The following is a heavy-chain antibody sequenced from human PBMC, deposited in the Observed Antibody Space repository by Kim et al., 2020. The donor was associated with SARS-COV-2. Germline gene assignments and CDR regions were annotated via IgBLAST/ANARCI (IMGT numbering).Heavy chain of an antibody. CDR3: TTGGDYDWYFDL. Sequence: GGSLRLSCAASGITFSNAWMSWVRQAPGQGLEWVGRIKSKTDGGTTDYAAPVKGRFTFSRDDSKNTLYLQMNSLKTEDTAVYYCTTGGDYDWYFDLWGRGTLVTVSS. J-gene: IGHJ2*01. CDR1: GITFSNAW. D-gene: IGHD4-17*01. CDR2: IKSKTDGGTT. V-gene: IGHV3-15*01.